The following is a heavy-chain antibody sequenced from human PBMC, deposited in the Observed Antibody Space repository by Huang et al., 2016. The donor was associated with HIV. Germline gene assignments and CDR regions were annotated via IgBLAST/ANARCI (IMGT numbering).Heavy chain of an antibody. J-gene: IGHJ4*02. CDR3: ARHFGSWSGYFDS. CDR1: GGSITDSTYY. CDR2: IYYSGDT. V-gene: IGHV4-39*01. D-gene: IGHD3-10*01. Sequence: QLQLQESGPGLVRPSETLSLICTVSGGSITDSTYYWGWIRQPPGKGLEWIGSIYYSGDTEYNPSLKSRVTMSVDTSKNRFSLDIRSVAVADTAIYYCARHFGSWSGYFDSWGQGTLVPVSS.